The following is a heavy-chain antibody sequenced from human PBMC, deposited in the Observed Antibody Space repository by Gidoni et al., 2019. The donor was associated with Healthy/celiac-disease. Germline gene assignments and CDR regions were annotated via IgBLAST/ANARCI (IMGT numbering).Heavy chain of an antibody. CDR1: GFTFSSYA. J-gene: IGHJ5*02. V-gene: IGHV3-64*01. D-gene: IGHD3-9*01. CDR3: ARDAPRSYYDILTGLNWFDP. Sequence: EVQLVESGGGLVQPGGSLRLSCAASGFTFSSYAMHWVRQAPGKGLEYVSAISSDGGSTYYANSVKGRFTISRDNSKNTLYLQMGSLRAEDMAVYYCARDAPRSYYDILTGLNWFDPWGQGTLVTVSS. CDR2: ISSDGGST.